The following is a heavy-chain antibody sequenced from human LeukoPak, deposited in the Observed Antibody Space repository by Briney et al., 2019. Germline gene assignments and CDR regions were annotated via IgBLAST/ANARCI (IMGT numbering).Heavy chain of an antibody. V-gene: IGHV3-23*01. CDR3: ARDSGIAAAGSAPEGLMSDYFDY. Sequence: QTGGSLRLSCAASGFTFSSYAMSWVRQAPGKGLEWVSAISGSGGSTYYADSVKGRFTISRDNSKNTLYLQMNSLRAEDTAVYYCARDSGIAAAGSAPEGLMSDYFDYWGQGTLVTVSS. J-gene: IGHJ4*02. CDR1: GFTFSSYA. CDR2: ISGSGGST. D-gene: IGHD6-13*01.